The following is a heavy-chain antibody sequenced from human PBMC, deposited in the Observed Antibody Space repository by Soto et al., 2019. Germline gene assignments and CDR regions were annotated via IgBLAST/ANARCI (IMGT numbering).Heavy chain of an antibody. CDR3: ARRGYDILTGYYAHDY. Sequence: SETLSLTCTVSGGSISSGGYYWSWIRQHPGKGLEWIGYIYYSGSTYYNPSLKSRVTISVDTSKNQFSLKLSSVTAADTAVYYCARRGYDILTGYYAHDYWGQGTLVTAPQ. CDR1: GGSISSGGYY. D-gene: IGHD3-9*01. CDR2: IYYSGST. J-gene: IGHJ4*02. V-gene: IGHV4-31*03.